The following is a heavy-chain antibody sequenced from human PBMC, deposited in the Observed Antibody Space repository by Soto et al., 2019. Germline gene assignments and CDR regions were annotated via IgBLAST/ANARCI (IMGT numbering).Heavy chain of an antibody. CDR2: IKSDAYGGAI. CDR3: TTTKGRLEPPTNGF. CDR1: GFTFSNAW. Sequence: EVQLVESGGGLVKPGGSLRLSCAGSGFTFSNAWMSWVRRAPGKGLEWVGRIKSDAYGGAIDYAAPVKGRFTISSDDSKNTLLRQMNNLRAEDTAVYSCTTTKGRLEPPTNGFWGQGTPVIVSS. V-gene: IGHV3-15*01. J-gene: IGHJ4*02. D-gene: IGHD1-1*01.